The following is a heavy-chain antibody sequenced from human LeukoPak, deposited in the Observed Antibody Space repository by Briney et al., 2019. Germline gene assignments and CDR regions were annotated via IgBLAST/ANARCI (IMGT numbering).Heavy chain of an antibody. Sequence: SETLSLTCTVSGGSISSYYWSWIRQPPGKGLGWVGYIYYGGSTNYTPSLKSRATISVDTSKSQFSLKLSSVTAADTAVYYCARDNWGATDYWGQGTLVTASS. CDR3: ARDNWGATDY. CDR1: GGSISSYY. D-gene: IGHD1-26*01. J-gene: IGHJ4*02. CDR2: IYYGGST. V-gene: IGHV4-59*01.